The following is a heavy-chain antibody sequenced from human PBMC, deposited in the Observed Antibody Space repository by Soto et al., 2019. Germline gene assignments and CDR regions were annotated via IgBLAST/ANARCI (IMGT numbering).Heavy chain of an antibody. Sequence: SDTLSLTCAVYGGSFSGYYWSWIRQPPGRGLEWIGEINHSGSTNYNPSLKSRVTISVDTSKNQFSLKLSSVTAADTAVYYCARSDGRYWGQGTLVTVSS. CDR3: ARSDGRY. CDR1: GGSFSGYY. V-gene: IGHV4-34*01. CDR2: INHSGST. J-gene: IGHJ4*02.